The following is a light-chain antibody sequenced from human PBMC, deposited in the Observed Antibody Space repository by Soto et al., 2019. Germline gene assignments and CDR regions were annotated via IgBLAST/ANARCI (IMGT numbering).Light chain of an antibody. CDR3: QHYNSYSNT. V-gene: IGKV1-5*01. J-gene: IGKJ1*01. CDR2: DAS. CDR1: QSLGRR. Sequence: DIPMTQSPSTLSASVGDRVTLTCRASQSLGRRLAWYQQKPGKAPNLLIYDASSLESGVPSRFSGTGSGTEFTLTISSLPPDDFATYYCQHYNSYSNTFGPGTKVEIK.